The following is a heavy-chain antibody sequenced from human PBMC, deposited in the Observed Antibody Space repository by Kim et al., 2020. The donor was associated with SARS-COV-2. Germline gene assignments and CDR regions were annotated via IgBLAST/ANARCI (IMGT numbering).Heavy chain of an antibody. J-gene: IGHJ4*02. CDR3: AKDPPPQPSGWYK. D-gene: IGHD6-19*01. V-gene: IGHV3-23*01. Sequence: YYAVSVKGRFTISRDKSKNTLYLQMNSLRAEDTAVYYCAKDPPPQPSGWYKWGQGTLVTVSS.